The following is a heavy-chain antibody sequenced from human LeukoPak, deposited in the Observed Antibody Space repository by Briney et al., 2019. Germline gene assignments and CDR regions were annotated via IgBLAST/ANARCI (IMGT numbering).Heavy chain of an antibody. J-gene: IGHJ3*02. CDR1: GFTFSSYG. Sequence: PGGSLRLSCAASGFTFSSYGMHWVRQAPGKGLEWVAVIWYDGTNTYYADSVKGRFTISRDNSKNTLYLQMNSLRAEDTAVYYCARDFCSGGNCYPDAFDIWGQGTMVTVSS. V-gene: IGHV3-33*01. CDR2: IWYDGTNT. CDR3: ARDFCSGGNCYPDAFDI. D-gene: IGHD2-15*01.